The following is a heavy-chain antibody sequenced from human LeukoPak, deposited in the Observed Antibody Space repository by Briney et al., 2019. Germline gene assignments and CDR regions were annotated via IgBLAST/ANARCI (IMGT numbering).Heavy chain of an antibody. CDR2: ISGSGGST. V-gene: IGHV3-23*01. D-gene: IGHD3-22*01. Sequence: GGSLRLSCAASGFTFSSYAMSWVRQAPGEGLEWVSAISGSGGSTYYADSVKGRFTISRDNSKNTLYLQMNSLRAEDTAVYYCANGDYYDSSGASPGFDYWGQGTLVTVSS. CDR1: GFTFSSYA. J-gene: IGHJ4*02. CDR3: ANGDYYDSSGASPGFDY.